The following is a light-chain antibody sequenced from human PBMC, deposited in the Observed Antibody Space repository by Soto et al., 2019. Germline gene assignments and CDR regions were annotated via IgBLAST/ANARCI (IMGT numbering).Light chain of an antibody. Sequence: EIVMTQSPATLSVSPGERATLSCRASQSVSSNLAWYQQKPGQAPRLLIYGASTRATGIPARFSGSGSGTEFTLTISSLQSEDFVVYYCQQSGTFGQGTKVDIK. CDR3: QQSGT. CDR2: GAS. V-gene: IGKV3-15*01. CDR1: QSVSSN. J-gene: IGKJ1*01.